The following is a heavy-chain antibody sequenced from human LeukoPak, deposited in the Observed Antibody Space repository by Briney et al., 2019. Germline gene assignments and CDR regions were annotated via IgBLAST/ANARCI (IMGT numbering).Heavy chain of an antibody. CDR1: GFTFDDYA. J-gene: IGHJ4*02. CDR2: INWNGGST. V-gene: IGHV3-20*04. CDR3: ARGDWLSTIAVAGPGPFPFDY. D-gene: IGHD6-19*01. Sequence: PGGSLRLSCAVSGFTFDDYAMHWVRQVPGKGLEWVSGINWNGGSTGYADSVKGRFTISRDNAKNSLYLQMNSLRAEDTALYYCARGDWLSTIAVAGPGPFPFDYWGQGTLVTVSS.